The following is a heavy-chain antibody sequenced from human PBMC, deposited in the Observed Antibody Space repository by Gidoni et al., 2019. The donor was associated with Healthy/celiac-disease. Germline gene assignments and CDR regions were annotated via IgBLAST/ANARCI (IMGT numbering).Heavy chain of an antibody. CDR3: ARGGGYCSSTSCYASEAVGTNWFDP. D-gene: IGHD2-2*01. CDR1: GGSIRSGGYY. CDR2: IDYSGST. V-gene: IGHV4-31*03. Sequence: QVQLQESGPGLVKPSQTLSLTCTVSGGSIRSGGYYWSWMRPHPGKGLEWIGYIDYSGSTYYNPSLKSRVTISVDTSKHQFSLKLSSVTAADTAVYYCARGGGYCSSTSCYASEAVGTNWFDPWGQGTLVTVSS. J-gene: IGHJ5*02.